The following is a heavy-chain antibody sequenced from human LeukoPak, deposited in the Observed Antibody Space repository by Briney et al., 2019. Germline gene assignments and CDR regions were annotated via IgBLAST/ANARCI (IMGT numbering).Heavy chain of an antibody. CDR2: ISSSGSTI. D-gene: IGHD3-22*01. V-gene: IGHV3-48*03. CDR1: GFTFSSYE. J-gene: IGHJ4*02. CDR3: AKGGYYDSSGPMGDY. Sequence: GGSLRLSCAASGFTFSSYEMNWVRQAPGKGLEWVSYISSSGSTIYYADSVKGRFTISRDNAKNSLYLQMNSLRAEDTAVYYCAKGGYYDSSGPMGDYWGQGTLVTVSS.